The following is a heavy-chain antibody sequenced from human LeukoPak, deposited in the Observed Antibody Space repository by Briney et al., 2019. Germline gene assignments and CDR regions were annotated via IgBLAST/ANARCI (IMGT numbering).Heavy chain of an antibody. Sequence: SGTLSLTCAVSGDSISSNNWWSWVRQPPGKGLEWIGEIYHSGSTNYNPSLKSRATISVDKSKNQFSLKLSSVTAADTAVYYCASSDMVRGVIQLDYWGQGTLVTVSS. CDR1: GDSISSNNW. D-gene: IGHD3-10*01. J-gene: IGHJ4*02. CDR3: ASSDMVRGVIQLDY. CDR2: IYHSGST. V-gene: IGHV4-4*02.